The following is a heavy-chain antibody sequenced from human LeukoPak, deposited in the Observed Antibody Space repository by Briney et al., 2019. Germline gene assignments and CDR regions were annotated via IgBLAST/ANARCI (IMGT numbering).Heavy chain of an antibody. J-gene: IGHJ4*02. Sequence: GGSLRLSCAASGFMFSRYWMSWVRQVPRKGLEWVANIKQDGSETYYVDSVKGRFTISRDNAKNMIYLQMNSLTAEDTAVYYCARDVLPGAYWGQGTLVTVSS. CDR3: ARDVLPGAY. CDR1: GFMFSRYW. V-gene: IGHV3-7*03. D-gene: IGHD2-2*01. CDR2: IKQDGSET.